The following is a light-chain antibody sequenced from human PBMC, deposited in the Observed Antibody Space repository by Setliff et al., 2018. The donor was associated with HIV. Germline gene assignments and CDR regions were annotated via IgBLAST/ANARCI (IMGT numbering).Light chain of an antibody. Sequence: QSALTQPASVSGSPGQSITISCTGTSGDVGGYNYVSWYQQHPGKPPKFMIYDVSKRPSGVSNRFSGSKSGNTASLTISGLQAEDEADYYCSSYTSSSTYVFGTGTKVTVL. J-gene: IGLJ1*01. CDR2: DVS. CDR3: SSYTSSSTYV. V-gene: IGLV2-14*01. CDR1: SGDVGGYNY.